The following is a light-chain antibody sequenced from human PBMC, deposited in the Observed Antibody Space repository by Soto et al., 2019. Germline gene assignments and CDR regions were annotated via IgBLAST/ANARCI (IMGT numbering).Light chain of an antibody. V-gene: IGLV2-11*01. CDR3: CSYARSYTFWV. CDR2: DVS. J-gene: IGLJ3*02. CDR1: SSDVGGYNY. Sequence: QSALTQPRSVSGSPGQSVTISCTGTSSDVGGYNYVSWYQQHPGKAPKLMIYDVSKRPSGVPDRFSGSKSGNTASLTISGLQTEDEADYYCCSYARSYTFWVFGGGTKLTVL.